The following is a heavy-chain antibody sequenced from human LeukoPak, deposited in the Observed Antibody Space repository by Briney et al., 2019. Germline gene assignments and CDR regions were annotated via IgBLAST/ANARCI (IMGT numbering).Heavy chain of an antibody. J-gene: IGHJ3*02. CDR1: GDSITNYY. Sequence: PSETLSLTCSVSGDSITNYYGTWIRQPPGKGLEWIGYIYTSGSTSYSPSLKSRLTISSDTSKKQFYLRLRYVNAADPAVYYCAGTSYCSSDNCYRFSNGNDGLDIWGQGTKVTVSS. D-gene: IGHD2-2*01. CDR3: AGTSYCSSDNCYRFSNGNDGLDI. V-gene: IGHV4-4*09. CDR2: IYTSGST.